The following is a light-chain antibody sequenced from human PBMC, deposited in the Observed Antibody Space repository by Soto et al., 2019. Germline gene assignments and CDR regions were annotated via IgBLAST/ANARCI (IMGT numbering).Light chain of an antibody. V-gene: IGLV2-23*01. J-gene: IGLJ1*01. CDR1: SSDIGSYDL. CDR2: EGT. Sequence: QSVLTQPASVSGPLGQSIVISCTGSSSDIGSYDLVSWYQQYPGKAPKVVIFEGTKRPSGVSNRFSGSKSGNTASLTISGLPTEDEADYYCCSYAGSRTYVFGAGTKVTVL. CDR3: CSYAGSRTYV.